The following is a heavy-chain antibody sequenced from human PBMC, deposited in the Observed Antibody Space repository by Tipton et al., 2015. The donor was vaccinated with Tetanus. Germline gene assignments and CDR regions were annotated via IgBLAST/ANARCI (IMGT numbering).Heavy chain of an antibody. CDR1: GFSFGGSA. V-gene: IGHV3-73*01. J-gene: IGHJ4*02. Sequence: SLRLSCAASGFSFGGSAIHWVRQASGKGLEWVGRIRTKTNSYATEYAASVKGRFTTARDDSKTTAYLHMNSLTIEDAAVYYCTRSFVRGILRLGYFEDWGQGTLVTVSS. CDR3: TRSFVRGILRLGYFED. D-gene: IGHD3-10*01. CDR2: IRTKTNSYAT.